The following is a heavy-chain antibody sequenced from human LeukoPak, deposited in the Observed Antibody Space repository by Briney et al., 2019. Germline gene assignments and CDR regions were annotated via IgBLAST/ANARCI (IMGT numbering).Heavy chain of an antibody. V-gene: IGHV1-46*01. CDR2: INPSGGST. CDR3: ARELNPRGFDY. D-gene: IGHD3-10*01. J-gene: IGHJ4*02. CDR1: GYTFTSYY. Sequence: ASVRVSCKASGYTFTSYYMHWVRQAPGQGLEWMGIINPSGGSTSYAQKFRGRVTMTRDTSTSTVYMELSSLRSEDTAVYYCARELNPRGFDYWGQGTLVTVSS.